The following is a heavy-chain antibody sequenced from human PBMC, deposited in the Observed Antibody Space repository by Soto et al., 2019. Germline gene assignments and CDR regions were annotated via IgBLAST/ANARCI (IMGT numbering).Heavy chain of an antibody. CDR1: GGSISSYY. V-gene: IGHV4-59*01. D-gene: IGHD2-2*01. J-gene: IGHJ5*02. CDR2: IYYSGST. CDR3: ARDQYRRQGVSWFDP. Sequence: SETLSLTCTVSGGSISSYYWSWIRRPPGKGLEWIGYIYYSGSTNYNPSLKSRVTISVDTSKNQFSLKLSSVTAADTAVYYCARDQYRRQGVSWFDPWGQGTLVTVSS.